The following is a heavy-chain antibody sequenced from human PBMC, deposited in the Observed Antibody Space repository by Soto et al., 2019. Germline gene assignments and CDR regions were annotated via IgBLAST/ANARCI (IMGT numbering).Heavy chain of an antibody. CDR2: IIPIFGTA. D-gene: IGHD5-18*01. Sequence: QVQLVQSGAEVKKPGSSVKVSCKASGGTFSSYAISWVRQAPGQGLEWMGGIIPIFGTANYAQKFQGRVTITADESTSTAYIELSSLRSEDTAVYYCARDSAMVTDYYYYYGMDVWGQGTTVTVSS. CDR1: GGTFSSYA. V-gene: IGHV1-69*01. CDR3: ARDSAMVTDYYYYYGMDV. J-gene: IGHJ6*02.